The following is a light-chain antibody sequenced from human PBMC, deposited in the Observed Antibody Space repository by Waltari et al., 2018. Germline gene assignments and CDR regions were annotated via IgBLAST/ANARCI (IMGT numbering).Light chain of an antibody. V-gene: IGKV3-20*01. CDR3: QQYGGSPPYT. CDR1: QSFSSSF. J-gene: IGKJ2*01. Sequence: EIVLTQSPGTLSLSPGDRATLSCRASQSFSSSFLAWYQQKPGQAPRLLIYGASSRATGIPDRFSGGGSGTDFTLTISRLEPEDFAVYYCQQYGGSPPYTFGQWTKLEI. CDR2: GAS.